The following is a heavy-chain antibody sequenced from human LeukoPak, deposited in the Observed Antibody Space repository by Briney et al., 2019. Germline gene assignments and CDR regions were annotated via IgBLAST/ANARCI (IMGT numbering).Heavy chain of an antibody. CDR1: GFTFSSYA. CDR3: ARDILEYYDSSGFGV. Sequence: GGSLRLSCAASGFTFSSYAMHWVRQAPGKGLEWVAVISYDGSNKYYADSVKGRFTISRDNSKNTLYLQMNSLRAEDTAVYYCARDILEYYDSSGFGVWGQGTLVTVSS. D-gene: IGHD3-22*01. J-gene: IGHJ4*02. CDR2: ISYDGSNK. V-gene: IGHV3-30*04.